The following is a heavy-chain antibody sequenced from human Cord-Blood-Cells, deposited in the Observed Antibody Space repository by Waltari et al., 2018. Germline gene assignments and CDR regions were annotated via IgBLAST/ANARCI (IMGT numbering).Heavy chain of an antibody. Sequence: EVQLVESGGGLVKPGGSLRLSCAASGFTFSSYNMNWVRQAPGKGRGWVSSIMSISSYIYYADSVKGRFTISRDNAKNSLYLQMNSLRAEDTAVYYCARDRDSSSWFDYWGQGTLVTVSS. CDR3: ARDRDSSSWFDY. CDR2: IMSISSYI. D-gene: IGHD6-13*01. V-gene: IGHV3-21*01. J-gene: IGHJ4*02. CDR1: GFTFSSYN.